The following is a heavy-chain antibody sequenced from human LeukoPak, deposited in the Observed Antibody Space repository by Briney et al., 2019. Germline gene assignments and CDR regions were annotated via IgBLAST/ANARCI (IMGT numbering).Heavy chain of an antibody. CDR1: VGSISVTISC. CDR3: ARGGYNYAAAY. V-gene: IGHV4-39*01. D-gene: IGHD5-24*01. Sequence: RSETPSLSCVVPVGSISVTISCCGSTSQPRGNGMEWIGCLYYGGSNYYNPYLKRRVTITADTSKNQFSPKLTSVTAADTAVYYCARGGYNYAAAYWGQGTLVTVSS. J-gene: IGHJ4*02. CDR2: LYYGGSN.